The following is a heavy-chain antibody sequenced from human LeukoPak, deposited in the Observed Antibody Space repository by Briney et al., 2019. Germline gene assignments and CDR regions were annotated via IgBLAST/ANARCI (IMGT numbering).Heavy chain of an antibody. Sequence: SETLSLTCTVSGGSISSSSYYWGWIRQPPGKGLEWIGSIYYSGSTYYNPSLKSRVTISVDTSKNQFSLKLSSVTAADTAVYYCASEEYGDLIFQHWGQGTLVTVSS. D-gene: IGHD4-17*01. V-gene: IGHV4-39*07. CDR1: GGSISSSSYY. J-gene: IGHJ1*01. CDR2: IYYSGST. CDR3: ASEEYGDLIFQH.